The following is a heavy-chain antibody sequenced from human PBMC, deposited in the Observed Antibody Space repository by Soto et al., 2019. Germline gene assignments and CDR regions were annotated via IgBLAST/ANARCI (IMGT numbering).Heavy chain of an antibody. J-gene: IGHJ4*02. V-gene: IGHV3-30-3*01. CDR2: ISYDGSNK. D-gene: IGHD3-10*01. CDR1: GFPFSSYS. CDR3: ARVGFGELLGFDY. Sequence: PGGSLRLSCAASGFPFSSYSMHWVRQAPGKGLEWVAVISYDGSNKYYADSVKGRFTISRDNSKDTLYLQMNSLRAEDTAVYYCARVGFGELLGFDYWGQGTLVTVSS.